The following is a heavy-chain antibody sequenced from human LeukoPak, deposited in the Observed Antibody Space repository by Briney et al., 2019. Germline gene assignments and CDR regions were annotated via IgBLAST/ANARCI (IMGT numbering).Heavy chain of an antibody. CDR2: INSDGSST. J-gene: IGHJ6*02. CDR1: AFTFSSYW. Sequence: GGSLRLSCAASAFTFSSYWMHWDRQAPGKGLVWVSRINSDGSSTTYADSVKGRFTISRDNAKNTLFLQMNSLRGDDTAVYYCARRLTRTSEWGIYGMDVWGQGTTVTVSS. V-gene: IGHV3-74*01. D-gene: IGHD2-2*01. CDR3: ARRLTRTSEWGIYGMDV.